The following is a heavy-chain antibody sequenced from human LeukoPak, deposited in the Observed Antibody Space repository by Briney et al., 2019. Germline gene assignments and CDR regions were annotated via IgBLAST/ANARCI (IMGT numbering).Heavy chain of an antibody. J-gene: IGHJ4*02. CDR1: GFTSSSYE. D-gene: IGHD5-18*01. Sequence: GGSLRLSCAASGFTSSSYEMNWVRQAPGKGLEWVSYISSSGSTIYYADFVKGRFTISRDNAKNSLYLQMNSLRAEDTAVYYCARDGGYGYDYWGQGTLVTVSS. CDR3: ARDGGYGYDY. CDR2: ISSSGSTI. V-gene: IGHV3-48*03.